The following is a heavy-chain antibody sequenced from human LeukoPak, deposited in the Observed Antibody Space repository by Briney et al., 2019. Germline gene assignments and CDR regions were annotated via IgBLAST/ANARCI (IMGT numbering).Heavy chain of an antibody. CDR2: INPNSGGT. V-gene: IGHV1-2*02. Sequence: GASVKVSCKASGYTFTGYYMHWVRQAPGRGLEWMGWINPNSGGTNYAQKFQGRVTMTRDTSISTAYMELSRLRSDDTAVYYCARGGLLWFGDPTQIFDYWGQGTQVTVSS. CDR3: ARGGLLWFGDPTQIFDY. D-gene: IGHD3-10*01. CDR1: GYTFTGYY. J-gene: IGHJ4*02.